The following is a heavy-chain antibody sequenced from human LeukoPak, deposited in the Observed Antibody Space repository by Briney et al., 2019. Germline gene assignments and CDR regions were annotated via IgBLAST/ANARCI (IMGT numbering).Heavy chain of an antibody. CDR1: GFTFSTYT. J-gene: IGHJ6*02. V-gene: IGHV3-21*01. Sequence: GGSLRLSCAASGFTFSTYTMNWVRQAPGKGLEWVSSISGSSSYIYYADSVKGRFTISRDNAKNSLYLQMNSLRAEDTAVYYCARDILAEYGMDVWGQGTTVTVSS. CDR3: ARDILAEYGMDV. CDR2: ISGSSSYI. D-gene: IGHD3-9*01.